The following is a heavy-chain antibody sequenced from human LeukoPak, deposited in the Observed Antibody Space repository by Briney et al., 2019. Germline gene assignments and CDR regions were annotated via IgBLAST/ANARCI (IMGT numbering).Heavy chain of an antibody. CDR2: IYTSGST. CDR1: GGSISSGSYY. D-gene: IGHD5-12*01. Sequence: SQTLSLTCTVSGGSISSGSYYWSWIRQPAGKGLEWIGRIYTSGSTNYNPSLKSRVTISVDTSKNQFSLKLSSVTAADTAVYYCESEDLMVATYFDYWGQGTLVTVSS. J-gene: IGHJ4*02. CDR3: ESEDLMVATYFDY. V-gene: IGHV4-61*02.